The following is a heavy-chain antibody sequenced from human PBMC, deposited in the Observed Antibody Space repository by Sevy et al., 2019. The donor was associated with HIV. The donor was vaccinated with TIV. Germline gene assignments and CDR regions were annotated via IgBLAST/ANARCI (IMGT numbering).Heavy chain of an antibody. V-gene: IGHV4-59*01. Sequence: SETLSLTCTVSGGSISSYYWSWIRQPPGKGLEWIGYIYYSGSTNYNPTLKSRVTISVDTSKNQFSLKLSSVTAADTAVYYCARDMLGYCSSTSCYAEGHFDYWGQGTLVTVSS. CDR2: IYYSGST. CDR1: GGSISSYY. J-gene: IGHJ4*02. D-gene: IGHD2-2*01. CDR3: ARDMLGYCSSTSCYAEGHFDY.